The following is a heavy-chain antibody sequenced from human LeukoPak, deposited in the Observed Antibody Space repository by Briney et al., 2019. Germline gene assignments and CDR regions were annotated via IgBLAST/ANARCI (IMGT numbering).Heavy chain of an antibody. D-gene: IGHD3-22*01. Sequence: GGSLRLPCAASGFIFSSHSMNWVRQAPGKGLEWVSYISTGGSTIYYADSVKGRFTISRDNAKKSLYLQMNSLRAEDTAVYYCARDRWMYYYDSSGYYYDYYYYYMDVWGKGTTVTVSS. CDR1: GFIFSSHS. V-gene: IGHV3-48*01. J-gene: IGHJ6*03. CDR2: ISTGGSTI. CDR3: ARDRWMYYYDSSGYYYDYYYYYMDV.